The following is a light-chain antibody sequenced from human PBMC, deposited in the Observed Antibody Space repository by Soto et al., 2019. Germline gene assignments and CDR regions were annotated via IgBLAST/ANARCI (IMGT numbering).Light chain of an antibody. V-gene: IGKV3-15*01. CDR1: QSVNSH. J-gene: IGKJ1*01. CDR3: QQNNNWPRT. Sequence: ETVMTQSPATLSVSPGERATLSCRASQSVNSHLAWYQKKPGQAPRLLIYGASTRATGIPARFSGGGSGTEFTLTISSLQSEDFAVYYCQQNNNWPRTFGQGTKVDIK. CDR2: GAS.